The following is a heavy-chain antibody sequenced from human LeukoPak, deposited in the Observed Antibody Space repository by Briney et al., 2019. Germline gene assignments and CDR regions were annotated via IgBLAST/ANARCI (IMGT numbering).Heavy chain of an antibody. D-gene: IGHD4-17*01. CDR2: INDSGSS. Sequence: PSETLSLTCAVYGGSFGGYYWSWIRQPPGKGLEWIGEINDSGSSNYIPSLKSRVTISVDRSKNQFSLWLSSVTAADTAMYYCARQPTTVTTRDAFDIWGQGTMVTVSS. J-gene: IGHJ3*02. V-gene: IGHV4-34*01. CDR1: GGSFGGYY. CDR3: ARQPTTVTTRDAFDI.